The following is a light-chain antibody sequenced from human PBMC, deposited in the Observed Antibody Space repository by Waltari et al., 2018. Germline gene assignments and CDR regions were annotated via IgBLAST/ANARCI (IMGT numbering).Light chain of an antibody. CDR1: NSNIRTKY. J-gene: IGLJ2*01. CDR3: ATWADGLSGPRL. Sequence: QSVLTQPPSASGTPGQRVTISCSGSNSNIRTKYVSGSQHPPGPPPTLLIYRNNQRPPGVPDRFSGSKSDTSASLAISGLRSEDEADYYCATWADGLSGPRLFGGGTKLTVL. V-gene: IGLV1-47*01. CDR2: RNN.